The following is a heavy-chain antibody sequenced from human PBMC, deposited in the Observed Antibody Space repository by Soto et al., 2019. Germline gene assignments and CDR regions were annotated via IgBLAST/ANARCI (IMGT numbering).Heavy chain of an antibody. CDR3: ARGKGRGPNNYYGSGSYYNNWFDP. D-gene: IGHD3-10*01. Sequence: ASVKVSCKASGYTFTSYAMHWVRQAPGQRLEWMGWINAGNGNTKYSQKFQGRVTITRDTSASTAYMELSSLRSEDTAVYYCARGKGRGPNNYYGSGSYYNNWFDPWGQGTLVTVSS. V-gene: IGHV1-3*01. CDR2: INAGNGNT. J-gene: IGHJ5*02. CDR1: GYTFTSYA.